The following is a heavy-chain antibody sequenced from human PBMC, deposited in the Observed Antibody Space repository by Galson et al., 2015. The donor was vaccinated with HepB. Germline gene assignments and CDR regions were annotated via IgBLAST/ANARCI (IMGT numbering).Heavy chain of an antibody. CDR1: GFTFSSYA. J-gene: IGHJ4*02. CDR3: ARGVVCSGGSCYSYFDY. CDR2: ISGSGGST. Sequence: SLRLSCAASGFTFSSYAMSWVRQAPGKGLEWVSAISGSGGSTYYADSVKGRFTISRDNSKNTLYLQMNSLRAEDTAVYYCARGVVCSGGSCYSYFDYWGQGTLVTVSS. V-gene: IGHV3-23*01. D-gene: IGHD2-15*01.